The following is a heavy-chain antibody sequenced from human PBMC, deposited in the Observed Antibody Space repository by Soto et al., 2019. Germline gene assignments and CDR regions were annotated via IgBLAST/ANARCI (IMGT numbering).Heavy chain of an antibody. CDR3: ARDWGTGSYQLDS. D-gene: IGHD2-2*01. J-gene: IGHJ4*02. V-gene: IGHV4-38-2*02. Sequence: SETLSLTCAVSGYSISTGFKCAWVRQPPGKGLEWIGRIYHSGSTYYNLSLKSRVTISSDASKNQISLKLSSVTAADTALYYCARDWGTGSYQLDSWGQGTLVTVSS. CDR1: GYSISTGFK. CDR2: IYHSGST.